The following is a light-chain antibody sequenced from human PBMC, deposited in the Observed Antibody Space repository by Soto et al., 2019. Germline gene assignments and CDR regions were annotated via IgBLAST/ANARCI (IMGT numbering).Light chain of an antibody. Sequence: IVLTQSPGTLSLSPGERVSLSCRASQSVTTRLPWYQHKPGQAPTLLMSGASNSASGVPVRFSGSGSGTDFTLTITRLEPEDFALYYCQQYGGSPITFGLGTRLEIK. CDR1: QSVTTR. V-gene: IGKV3-20*01. CDR2: GAS. J-gene: IGKJ5*01. CDR3: QQYGGSPIT.